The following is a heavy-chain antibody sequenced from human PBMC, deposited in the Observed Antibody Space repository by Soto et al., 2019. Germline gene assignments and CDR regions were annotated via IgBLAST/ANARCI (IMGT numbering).Heavy chain of an antibody. CDR2: IIPIFGTA. J-gene: IGHJ6*02. V-gene: IGHV1-69*12. D-gene: IGHD3-16*02. CDR1: GGTFSSYA. Sequence: QVQLVQSGAEVKKPGSSVKVSCKASGGTFSSYAISWVRQAPGQGLEWMGGIIPIFGTANYAQKFQGRVTITADESTSTAYMELSSLRSEDTDVYYCARDDYDYVWGSYRPSYYYYGMDVWAQGTTVTVSS. CDR3: ARDDYDYVWGSYRPSYYYYGMDV.